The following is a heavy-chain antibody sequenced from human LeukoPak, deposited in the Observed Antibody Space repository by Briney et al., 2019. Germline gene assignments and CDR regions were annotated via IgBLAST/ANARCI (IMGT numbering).Heavy chain of an antibody. J-gene: IGHJ4*02. D-gene: IGHD1-26*01. V-gene: IGHV4-59*01. CDR2: IYYSGST. Sequence: SETLSLTCTVSGGSISSYYWSWIRQPLGKGPEWIGYIYYSGSTNYNPSLKSRVTISVDTSKNQFSLKLSSVTAADTAVYYCAGSRPIVGAATLDYWGQGTLVTVSS. CDR1: GGSISSYY. CDR3: AGSRPIVGAATLDY.